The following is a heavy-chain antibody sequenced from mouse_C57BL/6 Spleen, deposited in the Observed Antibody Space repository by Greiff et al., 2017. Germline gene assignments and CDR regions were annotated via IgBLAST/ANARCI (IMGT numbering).Heavy chain of an antibody. CDR2: INPNNGGT. Sequence: EVQLQQSGPELVKPGASVKISCKASGYTFTDYYMNWVKQSHGKSLEWIGDINPNNGGTSYNQKFKGKATLTVDKSSSTAYMELRSLTSEDSAVDYCARTGRVYYFDYGGQGTTLTVSS. CDR1: GYTFTDYY. D-gene: IGHD4-1*01. J-gene: IGHJ2*01. V-gene: IGHV1-26*01. CDR3: ARTGRVYYFDY.